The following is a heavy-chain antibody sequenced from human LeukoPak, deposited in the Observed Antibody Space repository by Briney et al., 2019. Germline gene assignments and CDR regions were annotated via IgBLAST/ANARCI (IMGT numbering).Heavy chain of an antibody. CDR3: ASQTPRRLPIAVADYFDY. D-gene: IGHD6-19*01. CDR2: ISSGSIV. CDR1: GFTFTTYS. Sequence: KTGGSLRLSCSTSGFTFTTYSMNWVRQAPGKGLEWVSYISSGSIVYYADSMKGRFTISRDNAKNSLYLQMNSLRAEDTAVYYCASQTPRRLPIAVADYFDYWGQGTLVTVSS. J-gene: IGHJ4*02. V-gene: IGHV3-21*05.